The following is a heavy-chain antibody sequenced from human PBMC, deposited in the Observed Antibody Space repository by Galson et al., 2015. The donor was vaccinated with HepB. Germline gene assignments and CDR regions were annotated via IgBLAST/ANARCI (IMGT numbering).Heavy chain of an antibody. D-gene: IGHD1-1*01. V-gene: IGHV3-7*01. CDR2: IKQDGSEK. CDR1: GFTFSSYW. CDR3: ARATTHYYYYYGMDV. J-gene: IGHJ6*02. Sequence: SLRLSCAASGFTFSSYWMSWVRQAPGKGLEWVANIKQDGSEKYYVDSVKGRFTISRDNAKNSLYLQMNSLRAEDTAVYYCARATTHYYYYYGMDVWGQGTTVTVSS.